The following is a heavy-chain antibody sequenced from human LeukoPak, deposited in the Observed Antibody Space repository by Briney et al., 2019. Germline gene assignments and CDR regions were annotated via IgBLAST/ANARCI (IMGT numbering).Heavy chain of an antibody. CDR2: ISAYNGNT. J-gene: IGHJ4*02. D-gene: IGHD2-15*01. CDR3: ARVSRRAVDFDY. Sequence: VASVKVSCKASGGTFSSYVISWVRQAPGQGLEWMGWISAYNGNTNYAQKLQGRVTMTTDTSTSTAYMELRSLRSDGTAVYYCARVSRRAVDFDYWGQGTLVTVSS. V-gene: IGHV1-18*01. CDR1: GGTFSSYV.